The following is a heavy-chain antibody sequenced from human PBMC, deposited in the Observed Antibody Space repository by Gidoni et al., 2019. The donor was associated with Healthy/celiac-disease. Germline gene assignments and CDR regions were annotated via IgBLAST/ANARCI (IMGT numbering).Heavy chain of an antibody. D-gene: IGHD3-10*01. J-gene: IGHJ2*01. CDR1: GCTFSSDA. Sequence: EVQLLDSGGGLVQPGGYLRLSCAASGCTFSSDAMNWGRQAPGKGLGCVSVITASVDSTSSAYSVKGLFTISRDNSKNTLYLQMNSLRADDPAVYYCAKDGAGTLWFGEFPSYWYFDLWGRGTLVTVSS. V-gene: IGHV3-23*01. CDR2: ITASVDST. CDR3: AKDGAGTLWFGEFPSYWYFDL.